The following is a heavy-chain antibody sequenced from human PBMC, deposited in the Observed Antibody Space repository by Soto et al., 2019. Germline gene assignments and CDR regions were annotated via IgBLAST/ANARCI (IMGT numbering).Heavy chain of an antibody. CDR1: GFTFSGSA. CDR3: AYSSTPFDY. J-gene: IGHJ4*02. Sequence: PGGSLRLSCVASGFTFSGSAMHWVRQASGKGLEWVGRIRSKANSDATAYGASVKGRFTISRDDSKNTAYLQMNSLKTEDTAVYYCAYSSTPFDYWGQGTLVTVPQ. CDR2: IRSKANSDAT. V-gene: IGHV3-73*01. D-gene: IGHD6-13*01.